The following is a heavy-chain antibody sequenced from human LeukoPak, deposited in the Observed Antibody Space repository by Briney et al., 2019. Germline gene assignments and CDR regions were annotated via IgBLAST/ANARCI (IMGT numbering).Heavy chain of an antibody. D-gene: IGHD2-15*01. CDR1: GFPFSSYA. J-gene: IGHJ5*02. V-gene: IGHV3-23*01. CDR3: AKGVAARLNWFDP. CDR2: ISGSGGST. Sequence: GSLRLSFAASGFPFSSYAMSWVRQAPGKGVEWVSAISGSGGSTYYADSVKGRFTISRDNSKNTLYLQMNSLRAEDTAVYYCAKGVAARLNWFDPWGQGTLVTVSS.